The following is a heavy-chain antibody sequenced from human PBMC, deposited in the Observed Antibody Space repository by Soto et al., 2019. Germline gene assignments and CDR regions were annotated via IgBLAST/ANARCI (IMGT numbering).Heavy chain of an antibody. J-gene: IGHJ4*02. Sequence: PGGSLRLSCAASGFTFSTYWMSWVRQAPGKGLEWVANIKEDGSEKYYVDSVKGRFTISRDNAKNSLYLQMNSLKAEDTAVYFCARDLRYSYGLHIDYWGQGTLVTVSS. CDR1: GFTFSTYW. CDR3: ARDLRYSYGLHIDY. CDR2: IKEDGSEK. D-gene: IGHD5-18*01. V-gene: IGHV3-7*03.